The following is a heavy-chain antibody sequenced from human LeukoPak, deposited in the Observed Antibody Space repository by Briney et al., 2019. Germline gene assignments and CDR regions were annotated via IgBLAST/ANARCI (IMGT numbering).Heavy chain of an antibody. V-gene: IGHV4-31*03. Sequence: SQTLSLTCSVSGGSLNSGGDVWSWIRQHPGNGLEWIGYIHYRGTTYYNPSLKRRVTISLDPSENHFPLNVSSVTAANTAVYYCARAGSSGWYRNAFDIWGQGTLVTGSS. CDR1: GGSLNSGGDV. CDR2: IHYRGTT. D-gene: IGHD6-19*01. J-gene: IGHJ3*02. CDR3: ARAGSSGWYRNAFDI.